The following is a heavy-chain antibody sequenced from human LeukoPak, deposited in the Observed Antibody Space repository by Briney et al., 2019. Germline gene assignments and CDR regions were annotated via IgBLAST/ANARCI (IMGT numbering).Heavy chain of an antibody. D-gene: IGHD5-12*01. V-gene: IGHV1-2*02. CDR2: INPNSGGT. J-gene: IGHJ4*02. CDR1: GYTFTGYY. Sequence: VSVKVSCKASGYTFTGYYMHWVRQAPGQGLEWMGWINPNSGGTNYAQKFQGRVTMTRDTSISTAYMELSRLRSDGTAVYYCARGGSGYETVCPYWGQGTLVTVSS. CDR3: ARGGSGYETVCPY.